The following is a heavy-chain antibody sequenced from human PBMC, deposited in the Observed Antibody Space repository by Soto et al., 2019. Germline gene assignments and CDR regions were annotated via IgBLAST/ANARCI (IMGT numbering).Heavy chain of an antibody. D-gene: IGHD2-15*01. CDR3: ARYCSGGSCSYY. CDR2: IYSGGST. J-gene: IGHJ4*02. CDR1: GFTVSSNY. V-gene: IGHV3-66*01. Sequence: GGSLRLSCAASGFTVSSNYMSWVRQAPGKGLEWVSVIYSGGSTYYADSVKGRFTISRDNSKNTLYLQMNSLRAEDTAVYYCARYCSGGSCSYYWGQGTLVTVSS.